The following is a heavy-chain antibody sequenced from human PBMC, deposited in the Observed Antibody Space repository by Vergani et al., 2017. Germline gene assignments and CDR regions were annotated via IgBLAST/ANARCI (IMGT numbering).Heavy chain of an antibody. CDR3: VKGAGGYENFVDS. D-gene: IGHD5-12*01. CDR1: GFTFSTYA. Sequence: EVQLLESGGSLKQPGGSVRLSCAASGFTFSTYATHWVRQAPGKGLEWVTALTGGGGSTYYADSFNGRFIISRDNSRDTLYLQMNSLRPEDTATYYCVKGAGGYENFVDSWGQGTLVTVSS. V-gene: IGHV3-23*01. J-gene: IGHJ4*02. CDR2: LTGGGGST.